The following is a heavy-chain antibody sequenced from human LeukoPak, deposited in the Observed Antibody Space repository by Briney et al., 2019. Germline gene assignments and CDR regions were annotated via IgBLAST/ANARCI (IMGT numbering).Heavy chain of an antibody. V-gene: IGHV3-23*01. Sequence: GGSLRLSCAASGFTFSSYSMNWVRQAPGKGLEWVSVISAGGGTTYYADSVKGRFTVSRDNSKNTLYLQMSSLRVEDTAVYYCARQTGYSSSWYKPLGWFDPWGQGTLVTVSS. CDR1: GFTFSSYS. D-gene: IGHD6-13*01. CDR2: ISAGGGTT. CDR3: ARQTGYSSSWYKPLGWFDP. J-gene: IGHJ5*02.